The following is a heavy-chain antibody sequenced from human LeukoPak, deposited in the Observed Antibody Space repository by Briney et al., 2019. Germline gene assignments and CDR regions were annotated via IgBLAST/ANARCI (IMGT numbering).Heavy chain of an antibody. Sequence: GGSLRLSCAASGFTFSSYGMHWVRQAPGKGLEWGAVIWYDGSNKYYADSVKGRFTISRDNSQNTLYLQMNSLRAEDTAVYYCARGTVTPYYYYGMDVWGQGTTVTVSS. CDR1: GFTFSSYG. CDR2: IWYDGSNK. V-gene: IGHV3-33*01. D-gene: IGHD4-11*01. CDR3: ARGTVTPYYYYGMDV. J-gene: IGHJ6*02.